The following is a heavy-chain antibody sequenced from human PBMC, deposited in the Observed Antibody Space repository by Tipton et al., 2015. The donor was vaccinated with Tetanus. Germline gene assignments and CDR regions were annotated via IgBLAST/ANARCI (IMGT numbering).Heavy chain of an antibody. CDR1: GYSFTNYG. D-gene: IGHD1-26*01. V-gene: IGHV1-18*01. Sequence: QVQLVQSGPEVKRPGASVKVSCKASGYSFTNYGFSWVRQAPGQGLEWMGWISAYSGNTKYPQKLQGRVTMTTDASTSTAYMELRSLRSDDTAVYYCARARWQSGGPYYFDYWGQGIMVTVSS. J-gene: IGHJ4*02. CDR3: ARARWQSGGPYYFDY. CDR2: ISAYSGNT.